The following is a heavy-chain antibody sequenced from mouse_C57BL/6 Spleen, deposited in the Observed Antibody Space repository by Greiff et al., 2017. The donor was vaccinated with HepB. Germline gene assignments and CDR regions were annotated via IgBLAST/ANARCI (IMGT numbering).Heavy chain of an antibody. D-gene: IGHD1-1*01. CDR3: ARPATVVARYWYFDV. J-gene: IGHJ1*03. CDR1: GYTFTSYW. V-gene: IGHV1-69*01. CDR2: IDPSDSYT. Sequence: QVQLQQPGAELVMPGASVKLSCKASGYTFTSYWMHWVKQRPGQGLEWIGEIDPSDSYTNYNQKFKGKSTLTVDKSSSTAYMQLSSLTSEDSAVYYGARPATVVARYWYFDVWGTGTTVTVSS.